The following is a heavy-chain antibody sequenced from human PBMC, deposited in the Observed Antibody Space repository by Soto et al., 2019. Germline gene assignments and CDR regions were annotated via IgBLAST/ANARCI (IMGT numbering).Heavy chain of an antibody. Sequence: PGESLKISCKGSGYSFTSYWISWVRQMPGKGLEWMGRIDPSDSYTNYSPSFQGHVTISADKSISTAHLQWSSLKASDTAMYYCASGRSDIVATVVYYGMDVWGQGTTVTVSS. J-gene: IGHJ6*02. CDR3: ASGRSDIVATVVYYGMDV. CDR1: GYSFTSYW. CDR2: IDPSDSYT. D-gene: IGHD5-12*01. V-gene: IGHV5-10-1*01.